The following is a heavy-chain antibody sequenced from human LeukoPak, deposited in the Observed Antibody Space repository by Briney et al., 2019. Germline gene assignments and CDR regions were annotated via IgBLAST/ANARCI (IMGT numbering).Heavy chain of an antibody. CDR3: ARGRGWLQPYFDY. Sequence: GGSLRLSCAASGFTFSSYGMQWVRQAPGKGLEWVAVIWYDGSNKYYADSVKGRFTISRDNSKNTLYLQMNSLRAADTAVYYCARGRGWLQPYFDYWGQGTLVTVSS. CDR2: IWYDGSNK. V-gene: IGHV3-33*01. CDR1: GFTFSSYG. D-gene: IGHD5-24*01. J-gene: IGHJ4*02.